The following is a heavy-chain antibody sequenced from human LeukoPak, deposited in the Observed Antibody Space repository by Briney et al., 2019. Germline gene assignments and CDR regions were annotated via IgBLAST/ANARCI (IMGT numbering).Heavy chain of an antibody. CDR1: GGSISSSSYY. J-gene: IGHJ3*02. D-gene: IGHD3-10*01. Sequence: SETLSLTCTVSGGSISSSSYYWGWIRQPPGKGLEWIGSIYYSGSTYYNPSLKSRVTISVDTSKNQFSLKLSSVTAADTAVYYCARDGYYGSGAFLDGFDIWGQGTKVTVSS. CDR3: ARDGYYGSGAFLDGFDI. V-gene: IGHV4-39*07. CDR2: IYYSGST.